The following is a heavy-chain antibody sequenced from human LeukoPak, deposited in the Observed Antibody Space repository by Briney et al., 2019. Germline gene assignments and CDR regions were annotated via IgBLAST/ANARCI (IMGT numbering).Heavy chain of an antibody. D-gene: IGHD3-10*02. J-gene: IGHJ6*04. V-gene: IGHV3-48*03. Sequence: PGGSLRLSCAASGFTFSSYNMNWVRQAPGKGLEWISYISFSGTTIYYADSVKGRFTISRDNAKNSLYLQMNSLRAEDTAVYYCAELGITMIGGVWGKGTTVTISS. CDR3: AELGITMIGGV. CDR1: GFTFSSYN. CDR2: ISFSGTTI.